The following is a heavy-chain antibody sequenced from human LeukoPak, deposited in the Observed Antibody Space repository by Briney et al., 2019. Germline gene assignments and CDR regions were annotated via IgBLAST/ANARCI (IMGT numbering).Heavy chain of an antibody. V-gene: IGHV3-23*01. CDR3: AKSAYYDASGYYREYYFDY. Sequence: GGSPRLSCAASGFTFSSYAMSWVRQAPGKGLEWVSSISGSGGSTHYADSVKGRFTISRDKTKNTLYMQMNSLRAEDTAVYYCAKSAYYDASGYYREYYFDYWGQGTLVTVSP. J-gene: IGHJ4*02. D-gene: IGHD3-22*01. CDR1: GFTFSSYA. CDR2: ISGSGGST.